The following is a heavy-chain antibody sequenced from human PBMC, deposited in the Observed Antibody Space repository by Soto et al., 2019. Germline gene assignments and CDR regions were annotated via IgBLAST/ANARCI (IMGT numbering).Heavy chain of an antibody. CDR2: INHSGST. J-gene: IGHJ4*02. D-gene: IGHD3-10*01. CDR1: GGSFSGYY. Sequence: QVQLQQWGAGLLKPSETLSLTCAVYGGSFSGYYWSWIRKPPGKGLEWSGEINHSGSTNYNPSLKSRVTISVDTSKNQFSLKLSSVTAADTAVYYCARGQPGFDYWGQGTLVTVSS. CDR3: ARGQPGFDY. V-gene: IGHV4-34*01.